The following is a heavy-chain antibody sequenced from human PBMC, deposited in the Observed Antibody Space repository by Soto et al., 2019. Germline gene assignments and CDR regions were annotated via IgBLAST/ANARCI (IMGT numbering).Heavy chain of an antibody. Sequence: EVQLLESGGGLVQPGGSLRLSCAASGFTLSSYALSWVRQAPGKGLEWVSGISGSGDFTFYADSVKGRFTISRDNSKNTLYLQMNSLRVEDTAVYYCARGPTIFGVGVDAFDIRGQGTMVTVSS. CDR3: ARGPTIFGVGVDAFDI. D-gene: IGHD3-3*01. CDR2: ISGSGDFT. CDR1: GFTLSSYA. V-gene: IGHV3-23*01. J-gene: IGHJ3*02.